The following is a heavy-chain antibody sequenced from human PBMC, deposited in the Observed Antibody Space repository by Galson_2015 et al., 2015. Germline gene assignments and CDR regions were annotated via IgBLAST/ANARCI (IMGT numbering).Heavy chain of an antibody. V-gene: IGHV1-18*01. CDR3: ARGHDNEILTGYQAGDY. CDR2: ISTYNGNT. J-gene: IGHJ4*02. D-gene: IGHD3-9*01. CDR1: GYTFVNYG. Sequence: SVKVSCKASGYTFVNYGFIWVRQATGQGLEWMGWISTYNGNTNYAQKVQGRVTMTTDTSTTTAYMEVRSLTPDDTAVYYCARGHDNEILTGYQAGDYWGQGTLVTVSP.